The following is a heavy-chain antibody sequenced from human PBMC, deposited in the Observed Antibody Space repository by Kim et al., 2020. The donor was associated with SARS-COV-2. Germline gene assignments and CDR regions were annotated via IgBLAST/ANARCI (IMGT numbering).Heavy chain of an antibody. CDR3: AGVLADGHTYDYFDH. V-gene: IGHV3-53*01. J-gene: IGHJ4*02. Sequence: ADPVKSRFTISRDNAKNTLYCRMNSRPAEDTAMYYCAGVLADGHTYDYFDHWGQGTLVTVSS. D-gene: IGHD3-16*01.